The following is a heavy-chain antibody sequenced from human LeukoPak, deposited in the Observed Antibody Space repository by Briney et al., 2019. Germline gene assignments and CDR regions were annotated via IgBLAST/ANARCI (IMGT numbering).Heavy chain of an antibody. CDR1: GHTLSQMS. V-gene: IGHV1-24*01. Sequence: GASAKVSCKVSGHTLSQMSMHWVRQAPGKGLEWMGGFDAEDGETIYAQNFQGRVTVTEDTSTDTAYMELTSLRSEDTAIYYCTTLNPYFDFWGQGILVTVSS. J-gene: IGHJ4*02. CDR3: TTLNPYFDF. CDR2: FDAEDGET.